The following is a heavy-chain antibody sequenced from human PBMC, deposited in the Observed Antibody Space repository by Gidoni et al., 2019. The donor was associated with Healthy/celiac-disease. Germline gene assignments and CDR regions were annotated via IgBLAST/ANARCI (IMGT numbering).Heavy chain of an antibody. CDR1: GFTVSSNY. Sequence: EVQLVESGGGLIQPGGSLRLSCAASGFTVSSNYMSWVRQAPGTGLEWVSVIYSGGSTYYADSVKGRFTISRDNSKNTLYLQMNSLRAEDTAVYYCARGASSSWYWYFDLWGRGTLVTVSS. J-gene: IGHJ2*01. CDR2: IYSGGST. CDR3: ARGASSSWYWYFDL. V-gene: IGHV3-53*01. D-gene: IGHD6-6*01.